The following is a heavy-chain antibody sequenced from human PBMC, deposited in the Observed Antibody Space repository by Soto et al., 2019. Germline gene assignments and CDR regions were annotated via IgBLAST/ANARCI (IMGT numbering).Heavy chain of an antibody. CDR1: GYTFTGYY. CDR3: ASPISTNDALGI. V-gene: IGHV1-2*02. J-gene: IGHJ3*02. Sequence: ASVKVSCKASGYTFTGYYMHWVRQAPGQGLDWMGWINPNSGGTNYAQNFQGRVTMTRDTSISTAYMELSRLRSDDTAVYYCASPISTNDALGIWGQGTIVTVSS. CDR2: INPNSGGT. D-gene: IGHD2-2*01.